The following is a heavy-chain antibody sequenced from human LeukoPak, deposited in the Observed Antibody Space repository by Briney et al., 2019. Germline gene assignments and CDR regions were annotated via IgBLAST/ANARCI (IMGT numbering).Heavy chain of an antibody. J-gene: IGHJ3*02. Sequence: ASVKVSCKASGYTFTSYDINWVRQATGQGLEWMGWMNPNSGNTGYAQKFQGRVTMTRNTSISTAYMELSSLRSEDTAVYYCARGDELGLLDAFDIWGQGTMVTVSS. CDR3: ARGDELGLLDAFDI. CDR1: GYTFTSYD. D-gene: IGHD1-7*01. CDR2: MNPNSGNT. V-gene: IGHV1-8*01.